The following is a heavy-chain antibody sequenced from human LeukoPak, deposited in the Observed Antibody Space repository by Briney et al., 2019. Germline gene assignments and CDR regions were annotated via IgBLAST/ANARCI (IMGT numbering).Heavy chain of an antibody. CDR2: IYYSGST. CDR3: ARCGCSSTSCYYYYYMDV. D-gene: IGHD2-2*01. CDR1: GGSISSSSYY. Sequence: PSETLSLTCTVSGGSISSSSYYWGWIRQPPGKGLEWIGSIYYSGSTYYNPSLKSRVTISVDTSKNQFSLKLSSVTAADTAVYYCARCGCSSTSCYYYYYMDVWGKGTTVTVSS. V-gene: IGHV4-39*07. J-gene: IGHJ6*03.